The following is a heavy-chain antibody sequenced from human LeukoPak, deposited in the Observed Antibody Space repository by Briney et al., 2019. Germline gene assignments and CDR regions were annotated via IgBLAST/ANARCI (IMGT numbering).Heavy chain of an antibody. CDR1: GYTFTSYG. Sequence: ASVKVSCKASGYTFTSYGISWVRQAPGQGLEWMGWISAYNGNTNYAQKLQGRVTMTTDTSTSTAYMELRSLRSDDTAVYYCARESTYGDYGPGYYYGMDVWGQGTTVTVSS. V-gene: IGHV1-18*01. CDR2: ISAYNGNT. CDR3: ARESTYGDYGPGYYYGMDV. J-gene: IGHJ6*02. D-gene: IGHD4-17*01.